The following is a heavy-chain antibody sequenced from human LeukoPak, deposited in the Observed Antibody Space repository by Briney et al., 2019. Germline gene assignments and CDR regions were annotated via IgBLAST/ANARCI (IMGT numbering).Heavy chain of an antibody. CDR2: ISSSSSYI. Sequence: GGSLRLSCAASGFTFSSYSMSWVRQAPGKGLEWVSSISSSSSYIYYADSVKGRFTISRDNAKNSLYLQMNSLRAEDTAVYYCARDLGDSGSFDYWGQGTLVTVSS. J-gene: IGHJ4*02. CDR1: GFTFSSYS. V-gene: IGHV3-21*01. CDR3: ARDLGDSGSFDY. D-gene: IGHD1-26*01.